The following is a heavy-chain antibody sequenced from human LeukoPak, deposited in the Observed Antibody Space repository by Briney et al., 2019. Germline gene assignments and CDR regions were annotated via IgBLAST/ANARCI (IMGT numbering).Heavy chain of an antibody. CDR2: ISYDGSNK. D-gene: IGHD6-19*01. J-gene: IGHJ4*02. CDR1: GFTFSSYG. CDR3: AKDRGSGWYFDY. V-gene: IGHV3-30*18. Sequence: PGRSLRLSCAASGFTFSSYGMHWVRQAPGKGLEWVAVISYDGSNKYYADSVKGRFTISRDNSKNTLYLQMNSLRAENTAVYYCAKDRGSGWYFDYWGQGTPVTVSS.